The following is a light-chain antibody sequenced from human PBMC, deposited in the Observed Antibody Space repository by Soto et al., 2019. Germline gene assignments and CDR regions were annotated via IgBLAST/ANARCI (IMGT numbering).Light chain of an antibody. V-gene: IGKV1-39*01. J-gene: IGKJ4*01. CDR2: ATS. CDR1: QNVASY. Sequence: DIQMTQSPSSLSASVGDKVTITCQASQNVASYLNWYQQKLGTAPKVLIYATSTLKTGVPLRFSGSGSGTEFILTITSLQPEDFATYYCQQTYNTPLTFSGGTKVDIK. CDR3: QQTYNTPLT.